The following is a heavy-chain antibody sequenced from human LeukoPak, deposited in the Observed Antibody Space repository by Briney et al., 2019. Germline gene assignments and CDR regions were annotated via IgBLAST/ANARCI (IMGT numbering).Heavy chain of an antibody. D-gene: IGHD4-17*01. Sequence: GGSLRLSCAASGFTFSSYWMSWVRQAPGKGLEWVANIKQDGREIHYVDSVKGRSTISRDNAENSLYLQMNSLRAEDTAVYYCARDIFYGAVFDYWGQGTLVTVSS. CDR3: ARDIFYGAVFDY. J-gene: IGHJ4*02. CDR2: IKQDGREI. CDR1: GFTFSSYW. V-gene: IGHV3-7*01.